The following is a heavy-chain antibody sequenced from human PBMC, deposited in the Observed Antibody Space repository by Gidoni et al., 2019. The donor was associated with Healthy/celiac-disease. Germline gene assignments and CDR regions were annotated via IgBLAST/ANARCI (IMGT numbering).Heavy chain of an antibody. CDR2: INPNSCGT. J-gene: IGHJ4*02. CDR3: AREGKSDHSGGRSSGWYFPGY. CDR1: GYTFTGYY. Sequence: QVQLVQSGAEVKKPGAAVKVSCKDSGYTFTGYYMHGVRQAPGQGLEWMGWINPNSCGTNYAQKFQGRVTMTRDTSISTAYMELSRLRSDDTAVYYCAREGKSDHSGGRSSGWYFPGYWGQGTLVTVSS. D-gene: IGHD6-19*01. V-gene: IGHV1-2*02.